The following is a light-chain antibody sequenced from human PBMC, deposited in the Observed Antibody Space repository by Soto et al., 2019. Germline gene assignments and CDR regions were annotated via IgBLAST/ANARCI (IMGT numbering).Light chain of an antibody. CDR1: RSVGNT. V-gene: IGKV3-15*01. CDR2: DAS. CDR3: QQRSNWPIT. J-gene: IGKJ5*01. Sequence: EILMTQSPAILSVSPGEGATLSCRASRSVGNTLAWYQQKPGQAPRILIYDASTRATGIPARFSGSGSGTEFTLTISSLEPEDFAVYYCQQRSNWPITFGQGTRLEIK.